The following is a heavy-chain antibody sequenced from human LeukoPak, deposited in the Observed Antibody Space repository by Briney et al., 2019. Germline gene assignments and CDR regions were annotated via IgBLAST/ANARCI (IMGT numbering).Heavy chain of an antibody. CDR2: VSYSGNT. J-gene: IGHJ5*02. Sequence: SGTLSLTCTVSGDFLNNSLWSWIRQPPGEGLEWIGDVSYSGNTNHNPSLKSRVTISVDTSKNQFSLKLSSVTAADTAVYYCARRGDGYRSWFDPWGQGTLVTVSS. D-gene: IGHD5-24*01. CDR3: ARRGDGYRSWFDP. CDR1: GDFLNNSL. V-gene: IGHV4-59*01.